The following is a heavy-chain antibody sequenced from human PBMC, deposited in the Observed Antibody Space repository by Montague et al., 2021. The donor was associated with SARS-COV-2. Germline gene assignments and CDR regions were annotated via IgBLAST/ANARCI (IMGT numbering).Heavy chain of an antibody. CDR3: ARLKRYFDSSGSPSAFDF. D-gene: IGHD3-22*01. V-gene: IGHV4-39*02. CDR1: GGTITNNIDY. CDR2: IYYTWNT. Sequence: SETLSLTCTVSGGTITNNIDYLAWIRQPPGKGLEWIGSIYYTWNTYYNPSLKSRVTISVVTSKNHFTLKLSSVIAAETAVYYCARLKRYFDSSGSPSAFDFWGQGTKVTVSS. J-gene: IGHJ3*01.